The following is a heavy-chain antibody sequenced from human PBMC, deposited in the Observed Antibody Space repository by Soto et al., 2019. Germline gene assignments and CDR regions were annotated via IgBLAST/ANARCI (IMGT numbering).Heavy chain of an antibody. CDR3: ARDLGYYDSSGYFDY. Sequence: PGGSLRLSCAASGFTFSDYYMSWIRQAPGKGLEWVSYISSSDTIIYYADSVKGRFTISRDNAKNSLYLQMNSLRAEDTAVYYCARDLGYYDSSGYFDYWGQGTLVTV. D-gene: IGHD3-22*01. V-gene: IGHV3-11*01. J-gene: IGHJ4*02. CDR2: ISSSDTII. CDR1: GFTFSDYY.